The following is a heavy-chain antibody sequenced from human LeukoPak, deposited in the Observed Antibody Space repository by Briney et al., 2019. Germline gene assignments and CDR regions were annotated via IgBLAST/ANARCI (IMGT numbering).Heavy chain of an antibody. D-gene: IGHD5-18*01. CDR1: GFTFTAYT. CDR3: ARDTAMVKFDP. CDR2: ISSTSYI. V-gene: IGHV3-21*01. J-gene: IGHJ5*02. Sequence: PGGSLRLSCAASGFTFTAYTINWVRQAPGKGLEWVSSISSTSYIYYADSVKGRFTISRDNAKDSVYLQMNSLRAEDTAVYYCARDTAMVKFDPWGQGTLATVSS.